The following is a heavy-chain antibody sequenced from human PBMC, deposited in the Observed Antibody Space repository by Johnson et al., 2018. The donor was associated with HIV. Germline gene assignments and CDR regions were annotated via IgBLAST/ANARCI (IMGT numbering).Heavy chain of an antibody. Sequence: QEQLVESGGGLVKPGGSLRLSCAASGFTFSDYYMSWIRQAPGKGLEWLSYISTSGATIYYADSVKGRFTISRDNAKNSLYLQMNSLRAEDTAVYYCAKDRRELTPDAFDIWGQGTMVTVSS. CDR1: GFTFSDYY. V-gene: IGHV3-11*01. D-gene: IGHD1-26*01. CDR3: AKDRRELTPDAFDI. CDR2: ISTSGATI. J-gene: IGHJ3*02.